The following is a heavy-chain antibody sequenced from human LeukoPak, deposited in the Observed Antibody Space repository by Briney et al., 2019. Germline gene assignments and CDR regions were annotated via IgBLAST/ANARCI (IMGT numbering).Heavy chain of an antibody. J-gene: IGHJ4*02. D-gene: IGHD1-1*01. CDR1: GSTFSTFW. CDR3: ARGGTFVSDY. CDR2: IKEDGSEK. Sequence: GGSLRLSCAASGSTFSTFWMSWVRQAPGKGLEWVANIKEDGSEKYYVDSMEGRFTVSRDNAKNSLYLQMDSLRAEDTAVYYCARGGTFVSDYWGQGTLVTVSS. V-gene: IGHV3-7*01.